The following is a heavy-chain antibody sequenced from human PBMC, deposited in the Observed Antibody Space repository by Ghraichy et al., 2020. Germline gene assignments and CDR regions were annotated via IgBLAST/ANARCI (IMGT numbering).Heavy chain of an antibody. D-gene: IGHD3-22*01. CDR1: GYTFTSYD. Sequence: ASVKVSCKASGYTFTSYDINWVRQATGQGLEWMGWMNPNSGNTGYAQKFQGRVTMTRNTSISTAYMELSSLRSEDTAVYYCARTYYDSSGYYYESYYYGMDVWGKGTTVTVSS. CDR3: ARTYYDSSGYYYESYYYGMDV. J-gene: IGHJ6*04. V-gene: IGHV1-8*01. CDR2: MNPNSGNT.